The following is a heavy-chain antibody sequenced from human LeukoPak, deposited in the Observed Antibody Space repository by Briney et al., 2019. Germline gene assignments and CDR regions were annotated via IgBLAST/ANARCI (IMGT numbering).Heavy chain of an antibody. CDR3: ARGPRGFDP. Sequence: GGSLGLSCEASGFTVSSNDMSWVREAPGKGLEWVSVIYSGGGIDYADSVKGRFTISGDNSNNTLHLQMNSLRVEDTAVYYCARGPRGFDPWGQGTLVTVSS. V-gene: IGHV3-53*01. CDR2: IYSGGGI. J-gene: IGHJ5*02. CDR1: GFTVSSND.